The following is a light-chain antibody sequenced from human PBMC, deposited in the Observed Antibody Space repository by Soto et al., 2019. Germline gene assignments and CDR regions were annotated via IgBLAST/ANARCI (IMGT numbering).Light chain of an antibody. V-gene: IGLV2-14*01. CDR1: TSNVGGYNY. Sequence: QSSLTQPSSVSCSPGQSIAISCTRTTSNVGGYNYVSWYQQHPGKAPKLIIHEVSNRPSGLSDRFSGSKSGNTASLTISGLQADDEADYYCSSHTSYTTRVFGTGTKVTVL. CDR2: EVS. J-gene: IGLJ1*01. CDR3: SSHTSYTTRV.